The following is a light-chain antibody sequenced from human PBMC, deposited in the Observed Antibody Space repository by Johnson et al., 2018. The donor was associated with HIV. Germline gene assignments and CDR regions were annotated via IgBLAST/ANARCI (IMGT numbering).Light chain of an antibody. V-gene: IGLV1-51*02. CDR3: ETWDSSLSGV. CDR2: ENN. Sequence: QSVLTQPPSMSAAPGQKVTISCSASSSNIGNNYVSWYQQLPGTAPKLLIYENNKRPSGIPDRFSGSKSGTSATLAITGLQTGDEADYYCETWDSSLSGVFGTGTTVTVL. CDR1: SSNIGNNY. J-gene: IGLJ1*01.